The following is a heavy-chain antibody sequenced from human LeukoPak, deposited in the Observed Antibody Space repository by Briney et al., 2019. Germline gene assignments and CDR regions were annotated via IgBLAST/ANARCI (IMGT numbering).Heavy chain of an antibody. V-gene: IGHV3-23*01. D-gene: IGHD6-13*01. CDR2: ISGSGGST. CDR1: GLTFSSYA. J-gene: IGHJ1*01. Sequence: PGGSLRLSCAASGLTFSSYAMSWVRQAPGKGLEWVSAISGSGGSTYYADSVKGRFTISRDNSKNTLYLQMNSLRAEDTAVYYCAKAASGSWYMGAEYFQHWGQGTLVTVSS. CDR3: AKAASGSWYMGAEYFQH.